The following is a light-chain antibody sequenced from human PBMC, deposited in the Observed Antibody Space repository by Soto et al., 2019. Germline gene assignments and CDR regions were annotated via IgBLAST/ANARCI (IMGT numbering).Light chain of an antibody. Sequence: QSSLTQPASLSGSAGQSITISCTGTSSDIGAYDYVSWFQQHPGKAPKLMISEVNNRPSGVSNRFSGSKSGNTAYLTISGLQVEDEAEYFYFSFTTTRTHVFGTGTKVTVL. CDR2: EVN. CDR1: SSDIGAYDY. CDR3: FSFTTTRTHV. J-gene: IGLJ1*01. V-gene: IGLV2-14*01.